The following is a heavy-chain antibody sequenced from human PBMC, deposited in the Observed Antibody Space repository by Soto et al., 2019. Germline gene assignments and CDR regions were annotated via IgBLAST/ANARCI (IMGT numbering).Heavy chain of an antibody. J-gene: IGHJ3*02. CDR3: AREAHWGAFDI. V-gene: IGHV3-13*01. CDR2: IGTAGDT. CDR1: GFTFSSYD. D-gene: IGHD7-27*01. Sequence: GGSLRLSCAASGFTFSSYDMHWVRQATGKGLEWVSAIGTAGDTYYPGSVKGRFTISRENAKNSLYLQMNSLRAGDTAVYYCAREAHWGAFDIWGQGTMVTVSS.